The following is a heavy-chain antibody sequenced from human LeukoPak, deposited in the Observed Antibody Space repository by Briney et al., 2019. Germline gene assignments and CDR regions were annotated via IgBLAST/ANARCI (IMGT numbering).Heavy chain of an antibody. CDR1: GFSFSSYW. J-gene: IGHJ6*03. Sequence: GGSLRLSCAASGFSFSSYWMSWVRQAPGKGLEWVANIKQDGSEKYYVDSVKGRFTISRDDAKNSLYLQMNSLRAEDTAVYYCARGDPWFGESYYYYMDVWGKGTTVTVSS. D-gene: IGHD3-10*01. V-gene: IGHV3-7*01. CDR2: IKQDGSEK. CDR3: ARGDPWFGESYYYYMDV.